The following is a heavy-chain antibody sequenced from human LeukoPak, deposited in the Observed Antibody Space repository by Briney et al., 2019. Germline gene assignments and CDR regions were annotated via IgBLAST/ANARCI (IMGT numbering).Heavy chain of an antibody. D-gene: IGHD6-19*01. CDR3: AREGVGPLEEGWYVDH. CDR1: GYTFTNYD. Sequence: ASVKVSCKASGYTFTNYDVNWVRQATGQGLEWMGWISAYNGNTNYARKLQGRVTMTTDTSTSTAYMELRSLRSDDTAVYYCAREGVGPLEEGWYVDHWGQGTLVTVSS. V-gene: IGHV1-18*01. CDR2: ISAYNGNT. J-gene: IGHJ4*02.